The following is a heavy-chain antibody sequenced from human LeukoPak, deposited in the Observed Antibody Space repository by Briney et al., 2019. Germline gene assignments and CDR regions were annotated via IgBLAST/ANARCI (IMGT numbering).Heavy chain of an antibody. J-gene: IGHJ4*02. CDR2: IYYSGST. Sequence: SETLSLTCTVSGGSISSGGYYWSWIRQHPGKGLEWIGYIYYSGSTYYNPSLKSRVTISVDTSKNQFSLKLSSVTAADTAVYYCARSPPPPGYSSSWYYFDYWGQGTLVTVSS. CDR3: ARSPPPPGYSSSWYYFDY. CDR1: GGSISSGGYY. D-gene: IGHD6-13*01. V-gene: IGHV4-31*03.